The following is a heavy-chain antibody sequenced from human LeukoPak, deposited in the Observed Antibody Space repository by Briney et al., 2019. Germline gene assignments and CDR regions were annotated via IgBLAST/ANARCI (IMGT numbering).Heavy chain of an antibody. V-gene: IGHV3-30*02. CDR3: ARDHTGYEYGSFNYHYHYMDV. J-gene: IGHJ6*03. CDR1: GFTFSSYG. D-gene: IGHD5-12*01. Sequence: QSGGSLRLSCAASGFTFSSYGMHWVRQAPGKGLEWVAFIRYDGSNKYYADSVKGRFTISRDNAKNSLYLQMNSLRVDDTAIYYCARDHTGYEYGSFNYHYHYMDVWGKGTTVTVSS. CDR2: IRYDGSNK.